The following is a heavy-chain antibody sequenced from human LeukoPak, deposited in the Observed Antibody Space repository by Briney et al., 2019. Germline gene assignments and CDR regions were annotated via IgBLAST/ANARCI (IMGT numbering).Heavy chain of an antibody. CDR2: INPSGGST. Sequence: ASVKVSCKASGYTFTSYYMHWVRQAPGQGLEWMGIINPSGGSTSYAQKFQGRVTMTRDTSTSTVYMELSSLRSEDTDVYYCARRSASCSGCSCYPDVFDIWGQGRMLTASS. CDR1: GYTFTSYY. V-gene: IGHV1-46*03. J-gene: IGHJ3*02. D-gene: IGHD2-15*01. CDR3: ARRSASCSGCSCYPDVFDI.